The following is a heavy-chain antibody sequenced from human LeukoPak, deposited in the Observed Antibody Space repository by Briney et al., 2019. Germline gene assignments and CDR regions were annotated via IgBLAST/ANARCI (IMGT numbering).Heavy chain of an antibody. J-gene: IGHJ6*02. CDR1: GGSISSYY. CDR2: IYYSGST. CDR3: ARHLISYDSTEDYYYGMDV. Sequence: SETLSLTCTVSGGSISSYYWSWIRQPPGKGLEWIGYIYYSGSTNYNPPLKSRVTISVDTSKNQFSLKLSSVTAADTAVYYCARHLISYDSTEDYYYGMDVWGQGTTVTVSS. D-gene: IGHD3-22*01. V-gene: IGHV4-59*08.